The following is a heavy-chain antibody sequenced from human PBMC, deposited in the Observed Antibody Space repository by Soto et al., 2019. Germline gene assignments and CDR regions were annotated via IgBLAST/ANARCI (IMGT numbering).Heavy chain of an antibody. Sequence: GGSLRLSCAASGFTFSGSAMHWVRQASGKGLEWVGRIRRKVNNYATAYAASVRGRFTISRDDSKNTAYLQMNILKTEDTAVYYCRGTTTDSPDYWGQGTLVTVSS. CDR1: GFTFSGSA. D-gene: IGHD1-1*01. CDR3: RGTTTDSPDY. J-gene: IGHJ4*02. V-gene: IGHV3-73*01. CDR2: IRRKVNNYAT.